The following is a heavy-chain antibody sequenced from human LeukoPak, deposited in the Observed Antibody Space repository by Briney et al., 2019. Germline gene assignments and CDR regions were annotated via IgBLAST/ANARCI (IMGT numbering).Heavy chain of an antibody. J-gene: IGHJ4*02. CDR1: GFTFDDYA. CDR2: ISWDGGST. Sequence: PAGGSLRLSCAASGFTFDDYAMHWVRQAPGKGLEWVSLISWDGGSTYYADSVKGRFTISRDNSKNSLYLQMNSLRAEDTALYYCAKASSGSYFLIGYRGQGTLVTVSS. D-gene: IGHD1-26*01. CDR3: AKASSGSYFLIGY. V-gene: IGHV3-43D*04.